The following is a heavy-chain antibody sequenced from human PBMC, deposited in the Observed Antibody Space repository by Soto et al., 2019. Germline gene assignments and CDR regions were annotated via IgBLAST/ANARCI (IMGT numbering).Heavy chain of an antibody. Sequence: GGSLRLSCAASGFTFSSYAMSWVRQAPGKGLEWVSGISGSGGSTYYADSVKGRFTISRDNSKNTLFLQMNSLRADDTAVYYCAKVGTYSTSNRFDTWGQGTLVTVSS. D-gene: IGHD6-6*01. V-gene: IGHV3-23*01. CDR1: GFTFSSYA. J-gene: IGHJ5*02. CDR2: ISGSGGST. CDR3: AKVGTYSTSNRFDT.